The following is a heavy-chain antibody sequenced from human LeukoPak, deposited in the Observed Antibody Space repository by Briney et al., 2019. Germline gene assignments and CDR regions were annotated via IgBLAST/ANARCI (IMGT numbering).Heavy chain of an antibody. CDR1: GGSFSGYY. CDR2: INHSGST. Sequence: SETLSLTCAVYGGSFSGYYWSWIRQPPGKGLEWIGEINHSGSTNYNPSLKSRVTISVDTSKNQFSLKLSSVTAADTAVYHCARVSYDYVWGSYRYPDSGYYYYYMDVWGKGTTVTVSS. CDR3: ARVSYDYVWGSYRYPDSGYYYYYMDV. D-gene: IGHD3-16*02. J-gene: IGHJ6*03. V-gene: IGHV4-34*01.